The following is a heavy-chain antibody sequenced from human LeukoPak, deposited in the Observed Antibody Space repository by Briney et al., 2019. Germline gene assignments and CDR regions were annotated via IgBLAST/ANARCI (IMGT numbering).Heavy chain of an antibody. CDR2: ISGSGGST. CDR3: AKARGSYNSGSYDY. Sequence: GGSLRLSCAASGFTFSTYAMSWVCQAPGKGLEWVSAISGSGGSTYYAESVRGRFTISRENSKNTLYLQMNSLRAEDTAVYYCAKARGSYNSGSYDYWGQGTLVTVSS. D-gene: IGHD3-10*01. V-gene: IGHV3-23*01. CDR1: GFTFSTYA. J-gene: IGHJ4*02.